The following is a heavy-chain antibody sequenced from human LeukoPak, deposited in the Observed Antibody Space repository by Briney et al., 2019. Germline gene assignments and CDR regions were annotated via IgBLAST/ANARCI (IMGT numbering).Heavy chain of an antibody. CDR3: AKDGVLGYDFWSGYYTGYFDY. J-gene: IGHJ4*02. D-gene: IGHD3-3*01. CDR2: IRGSGGST. CDR1: GFTFSSYA. Sequence: PGGSLRLSCAASGFTFSSYAMSWVRQAPGKGLEWVSAIRGSGGSTYYADSVKGRFTISRDNSKNTLYLQMNSLRAEDTAVYYCAKDGVLGYDFWSGYYTGYFDYWGQGTLVTVSS. V-gene: IGHV3-23*01.